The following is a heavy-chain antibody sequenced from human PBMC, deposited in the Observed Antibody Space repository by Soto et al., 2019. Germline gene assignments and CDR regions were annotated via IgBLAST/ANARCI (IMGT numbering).Heavy chain of an antibody. V-gene: IGHV3-23*01. D-gene: IGHD3-16*01. Sequence: PGGSLRLSCAASGFTFSSYAMSWVRQAPGKGLEWVSAISGSGGSTYYADSVKGRFTISRDNSKNTLYLQMNSLRPEDTALYYCTKARLWGGDGYNSYYYNAMDVWGQGTTVTVSS. CDR3: TKARLWGGDGYNSYYYNAMDV. CDR1: GFTFSSYA. J-gene: IGHJ6*02. CDR2: ISGSGGST.